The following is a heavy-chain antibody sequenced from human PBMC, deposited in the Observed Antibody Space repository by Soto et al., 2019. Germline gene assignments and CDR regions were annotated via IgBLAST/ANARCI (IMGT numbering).Heavy chain of an antibody. Sequence: EVQLVESGGGLVKPGGSLRLSCAASGFTFSSYSMNWVRQAPGKGLEWVSSISSSSSYIYYADSVKGRFTISRDNAKNSLYLQLNSLRAEDTAVYYCARGQQDIVPYWGQGTLVTVSS. J-gene: IGHJ4*02. CDR2: ISSSSSYI. V-gene: IGHV3-21*01. CDR3: ARGQQDIVPY. D-gene: IGHD2-15*01. CDR1: GFTFSSYS.